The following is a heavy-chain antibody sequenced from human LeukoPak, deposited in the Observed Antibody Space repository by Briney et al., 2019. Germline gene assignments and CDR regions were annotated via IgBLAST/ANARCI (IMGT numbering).Heavy chain of an antibody. CDR3: ARSGITMVRGVIIPTYYYYGMDV. J-gene: IGHJ6*02. V-gene: IGHV4-59*01. CDR2: IYYSGST. D-gene: IGHD3-10*01. Sequence: SETLSLTCTVSGGSISSYYWSWTRQPPGKGLEWIGYIYYSGSTNYNPSLKSRVTISVDTSKNQFSLKLSSVTAADRAVYYCARSGITMVRGVIIPTYYYYGMDVWGQGTTVTVSS. CDR1: GGSISSYY.